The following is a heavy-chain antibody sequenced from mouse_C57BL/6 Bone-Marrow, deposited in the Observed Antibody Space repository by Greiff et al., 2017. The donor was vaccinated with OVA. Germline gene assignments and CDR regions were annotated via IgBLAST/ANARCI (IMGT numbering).Heavy chain of an antibody. Sequence: EVQLQQSGPGLVKPSQSLSLTCSVTGYSITSGYYWNWIRQFPGNKLEWMGSISYDGSNNYNPSLKNRISITRDTSKNQFFLKLNSVTTEDTATYYCARGLRDAMDYWGQGTSVTVSS. CDR3: ARGLRDAMDY. J-gene: IGHJ4*01. V-gene: IGHV3-6*01. CDR1: GYSITSGYY. CDR2: ISYDGSN. D-gene: IGHD1-1*01.